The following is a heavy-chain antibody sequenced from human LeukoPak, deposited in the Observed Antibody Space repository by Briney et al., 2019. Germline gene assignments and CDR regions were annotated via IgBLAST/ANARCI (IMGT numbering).Heavy chain of an antibody. V-gene: IGHV4-30-2*01. CDR3: ARASIIYYGSGSLFGDNWFDP. Sequence: SQTLSLTCAVSGGSISSGGYSWSWIRQPPGKGLEWIGYIYHSGSTYYNPSLKSRVTISVDRPKNQFSLKLSSVTAADTAVYYCARASIIYYGSGSLFGDNWFDPWGQGTLVTVSS. CDR1: GGSISSGGYS. CDR2: IYHSGST. J-gene: IGHJ5*02. D-gene: IGHD3-10*01.